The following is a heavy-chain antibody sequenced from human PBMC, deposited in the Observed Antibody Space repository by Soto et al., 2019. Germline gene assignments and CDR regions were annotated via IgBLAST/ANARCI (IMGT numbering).Heavy chain of an antibody. Sequence: GASVKVSCKASGGTFSSYAISWVRQAPGQGLEWMGGIIPIFGTANYAQKFQGRVTITADESTSTAYMELSSLRSEDTAVYYCATRLRITGTMPPFDYWGQGTLVTVSS. CDR1: GGTFSSYA. J-gene: IGHJ4*02. CDR3: ATRLRITGTMPPFDY. CDR2: IIPIFGTA. V-gene: IGHV1-69*13. D-gene: IGHD1-7*01.